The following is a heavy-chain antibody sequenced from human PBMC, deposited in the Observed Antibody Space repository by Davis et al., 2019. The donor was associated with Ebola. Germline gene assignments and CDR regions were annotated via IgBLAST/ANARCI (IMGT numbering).Heavy chain of an antibody. D-gene: IGHD7-27*01. J-gene: IGHJ6*03. Sequence: PSETLSLTCTVSGGSISSYYWSWIRQPPGKGLEWIGYIYYSGSTNYNPSLKSRVTISVDTSKNQFSLKLSSVTAADTAVYYCASLTGDSYYYYYHMDVWGKGTAVTVSS. V-gene: IGHV4-59*01. CDR3: ASLTGDSYYYYYHMDV. CDR2: IYYSGST. CDR1: GGSISSYY.